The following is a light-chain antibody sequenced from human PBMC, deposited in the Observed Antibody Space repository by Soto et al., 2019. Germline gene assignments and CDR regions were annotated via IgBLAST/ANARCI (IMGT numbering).Light chain of an antibody. CDR2: GNS. CDR1: SSKIGAGYD. CDR3: QSYDSSLSALYV. J-gene: IGLJ1*01. V-gene: IGLV1-40*01. Sequence: QSVLAQPPSASGAPGQRVTISCTGSSSKIGAGYDVHWYQQLPGTAPKLLIYGNSNRPSGVPDRFSGSKSGTSASLAITWLQAEDEADYYCQSYDSSLSALYVFGTGTKVTVL.